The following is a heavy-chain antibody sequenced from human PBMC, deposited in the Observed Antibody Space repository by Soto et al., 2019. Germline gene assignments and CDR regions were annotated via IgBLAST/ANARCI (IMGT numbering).Heavy chain of an antibody. V-gene: IGHV3-30*18. CDR1: GFTFSSYG. J-gene: IGHJ6*02. CDR2: ISYDGSNK. CDR3: AEERGELLWFGELSPYYYGMDV. D-gene: IGHD3-10*01. Sequence: QVQLVESGGGVVQPGRSLRLSCAASGFTFSSYGMHWVRQAPGKGLEWVAVISYDGSNKYYADSVKGRFTISRDNSKNTLYLQMNSLRAEDTAVYYCAEERGELLWFGELSPYYYGMDVWGQGTTVTVSS.